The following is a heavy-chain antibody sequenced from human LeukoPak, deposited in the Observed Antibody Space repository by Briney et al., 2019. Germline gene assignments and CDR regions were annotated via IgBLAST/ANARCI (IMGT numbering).Heavy chain of an antibody. J-gene: IGHJ6*02. D-gene: IGHD5-24*01. Sequence: GGSLRLSCAASGFTFSSYSMNWVRQAPGKGLEWVSSISSSSSYIYYADSVKGRFTISRDNAKNSLYLQMNSLRAEDTAVYYCANGSAGLQSSRYYYYGMDVWGQGTTVTVSS. CDR3: ANGSAGLQSSRYYYYGMDV. CDR2: ISSSSSYI. V-gene: IGHV3-21*01. CDR1: GFTFSSYS.